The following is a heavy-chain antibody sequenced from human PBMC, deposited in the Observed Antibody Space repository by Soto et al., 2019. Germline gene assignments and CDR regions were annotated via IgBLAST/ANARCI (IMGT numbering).Heavy chain of an antibody. Sequence: ASVKVSCKASGYTFTSYYMHWVRQAPGQGLEWMGIINPSGGSTSYAQKFQGRVTMTRDTSTSTVYMELSSLRSEDTAVYYCARTYYYDSSGYSPRYYFDYWGQGTLVTVYS. CDR1: GYTFTSYY. CDR2: INPSGGST. J-gene: IGHJ4*02. CDR3: ARTYYYDSSGYSPRYYFDY. V-gene: IGHV1-46*03. D-gene: IGHD3-22*01.